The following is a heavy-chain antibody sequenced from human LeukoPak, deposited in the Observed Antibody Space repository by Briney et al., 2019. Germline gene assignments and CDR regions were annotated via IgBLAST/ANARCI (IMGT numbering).Heavy chain of an antibody. D-gene: IGHD2-2*02. V-gene: IGHV1-8*01. CDR3: ARGYCSSTSCYTGYYYYYMDV. CDR1: GYTFTSYD. J-gene: IGHJ6*03. Sequence: GASVKVSCKASGYTFTSYDINWVRQATGQGLEWMGWMNPNSGNTGYAQKLQGRVTMTTDTSTSTAYMELRSLRSDDTAVYYCARGYCSSTSCYTGYYYYYMDVWGKGTAVTVSS. CDR2: MNPNSGNT.